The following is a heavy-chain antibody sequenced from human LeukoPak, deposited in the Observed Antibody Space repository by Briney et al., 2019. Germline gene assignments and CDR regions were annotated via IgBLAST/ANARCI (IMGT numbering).Heavy chain of an antibody. CDR1: GGSISSYY. CDR2: IYYSGST. Sequence: NPSETLSLTCTVSGGSISSYYWSWIRQPPGKGLEWIGYIYYSGSTNYNPSLKSRVTISVDTSKNQFSLKLSSVTAADTAVYYCARGYPRYYMDVWGKGTTVTVSS. CDR3: ARGYPRYYMDV. V-gene: IGHV4-59*01. J-gene: IGHJ6*03. D-gene: IGHD1-1*01.